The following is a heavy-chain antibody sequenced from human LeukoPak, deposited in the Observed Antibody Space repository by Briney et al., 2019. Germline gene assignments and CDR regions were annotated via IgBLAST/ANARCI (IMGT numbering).Heavy chain of an antibody. V-gene: IGHV3-21*01. CDR3: AREGYYSGMDV. CDR2: IGSSISYI. CDR1: GLTFSSYA. J-gene: IGHJ6*02. Sequence: GGSLRLSCAASGLTFSSYAMSWVRQAPGKGLEWVSFIGSSISYISYANSVKGRFTISRDNAKNSLYLQMNSLRAEDTAVYYCAREGYYSGMDVWGQGTTVTVSS.